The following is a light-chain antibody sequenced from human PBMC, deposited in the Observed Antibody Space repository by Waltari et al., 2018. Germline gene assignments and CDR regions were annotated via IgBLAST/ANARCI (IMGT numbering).Light chain of an antibody. CDR3: QQYDNRPSVA. V-gene: IGKV1-33*01. Sequence: EIEMTQSPATLSASVGDRATITCKASQGVRSNLNWYQQKPGKAPKLLISDVSTWATGIPSRFSGSRSGTHFTLTISSLQSEDVASYYCQQYDNRPSVAFGGGTKVEL. CDR1: QGVRSN. CDR2: DVS. J-gene: IGKJ4*01.